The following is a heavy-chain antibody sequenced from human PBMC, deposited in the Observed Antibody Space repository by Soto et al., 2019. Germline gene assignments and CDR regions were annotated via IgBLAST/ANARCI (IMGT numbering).Heavy chain of an antibody. D-gene: IGHD1-26*01. CDR1: GGTFSSYA. CDR3: ARSSGSPHNWFDP. CDR2: IIPIFGTA. Sequence: SVKVSCKASGGTFSSYAISWVRQAPGQGLEWMGGIIPIFGTANYAQKFQGRVTITADKSTSTAYMELSSLRSEDTAVYYCARSSGSPHNWFDPWGQGTLVTAPQ. J-gene: IGHJ5*02. V-gene: IGHV1-69*06.